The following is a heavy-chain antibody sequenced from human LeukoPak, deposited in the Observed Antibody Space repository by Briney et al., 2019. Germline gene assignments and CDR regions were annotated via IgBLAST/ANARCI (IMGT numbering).Heavy chain of an antibody. V-gene: IGHV3-33*01. J-gene: IGHJ4*02. CDR3: ARDPMVRSAAGHTFNY. CDR2: IWYEGSNK. CDR1: GFTFRSYG. D-gene: IGHD6-13*01. Sequence: GGSLRLSCAASGFTFRSYGMHWVRQAPGKGREGVAVIWYEGSNKYYADSVKGRFTISRHNSNNTPYMQTNSLRAEDTAVYYCARDPMVRSAAGHTFNYWGQGTLVIVSS.